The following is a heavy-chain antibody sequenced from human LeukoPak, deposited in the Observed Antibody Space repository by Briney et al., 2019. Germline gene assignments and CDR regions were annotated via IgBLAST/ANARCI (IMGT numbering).Heavy chain of an antibody. CDR2: IYHSGAT. D-gene: IGHD4-17*01. Sequence: SETLSLTCAVSGHSIINSYYWGWIRQSPGKGLEWIASIYHSGATYYNPSLKSRVTISVDKSKNQFSLKLSSVTAADTAVYYCARLETVTDYWYFDLWGRGTLVTVSS. J-gene: IGHJ2*01. V-gene: IGHV4-38-2*01. CDR3: ARLETVTDYWYFDL. CDR1: GHSIINSYY.